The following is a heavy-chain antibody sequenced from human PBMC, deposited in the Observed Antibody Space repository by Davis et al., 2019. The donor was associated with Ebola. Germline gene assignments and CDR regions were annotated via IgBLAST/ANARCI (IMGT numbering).Heavy chain of an antibody. V-gene: IGHV1-2*02. CDR1: GYTFTRYD. CDR3: AREGWELLRGWFDP. CDR2: INPNSGGT. J-gene: IGHJ5*02. D-gene: IGHD1-26*01. Sequence: ASVKVSCKASGYTFTRYDINWVRQATGQGLEWMGWINPNSGGTNYARKFQGRVTMTRDTSISTTYMEISSLRSDDTAVYFCAREGWELLRGWFDPWGQGTLVTVSS.